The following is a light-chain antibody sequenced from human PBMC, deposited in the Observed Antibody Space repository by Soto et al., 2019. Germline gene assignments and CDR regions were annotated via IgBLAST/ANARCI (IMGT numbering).Light chain of an antibody. J-gene: IGKJ2*01. V-gene: IGKV1-5*01. Sequence: DIQMTQSPSTLAASVGDTVTMTCRSSSKWLAWYQTKPGKDPKLLIYDVSNLERGVPPRFSGSTSGAETTLTITALQPDDLGTYYCQHTTDFTFGQGTKVDIK. CDR3: QHTTDFT. CDR1: SSKW. CDR2: DVS.